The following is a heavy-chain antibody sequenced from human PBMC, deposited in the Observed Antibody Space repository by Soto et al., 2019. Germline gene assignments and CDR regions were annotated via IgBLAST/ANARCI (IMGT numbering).Heavy chain of an antibody. CDR1: GFTFSTYT. J-gene: IGHJ6*03. CDR2: ISTSSTTI. CDR3: ARQNTYYHYMDV. Sequence: GGSLRLSCSASGFTFSTYTMNWVRQAPGKGLEWISYISTSSTTIYYADSVKGRFTISRDNAKNSLYLQMNSLRAEDTAVYYCARQNTYYHYMDVWGKGTTVTVSS. V-gene: IGHV3-48*01.